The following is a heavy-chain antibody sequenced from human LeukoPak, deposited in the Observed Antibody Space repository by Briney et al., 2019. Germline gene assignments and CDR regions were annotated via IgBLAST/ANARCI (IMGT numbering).Heavy chain of an antibody. Sequence: SETLSLTCTVSGGSISSSSYYWGWIRQPPGKGLEWIGSIYYSGSTNYNPSLKSRVTISVDTSKNQFSLKLSSVTAADTAVYYCARGPAAAGPSDYWGQGTLVTVSS. CDR3: ARGPAAAGPSDY. CDR2: IYYSGST. V-gene: IGHV4-39*07. D-gene: IGHD6-13*01. J-gene: IGHJ4*02. CDR1: GGSISSSSYY.